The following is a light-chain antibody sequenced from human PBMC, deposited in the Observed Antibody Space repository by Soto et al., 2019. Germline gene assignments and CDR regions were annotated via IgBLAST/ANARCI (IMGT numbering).Light chain of an antibody. CDR2: DVT. CDR1: SNDVGSYNY. Sequence: SALTQPASVSGSPGQSIAISCTGTSNDVGSYNYVSWYQQHPGKAPKLMIYDVTNRPSGVSDRFSGSKSGNTASLTISGLQAEDEADYYCKSYTTSNTYVFGSGTKVTVL. J-gene: IGLJ1*01. V-gene: IGLV2-14*01. CDR3: KSYTTSNTYV.